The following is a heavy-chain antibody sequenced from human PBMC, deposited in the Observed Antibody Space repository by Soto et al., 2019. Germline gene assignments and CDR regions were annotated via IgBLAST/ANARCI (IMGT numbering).Heavy chain of an antibody. J-gene: IGHJ4*02. CDR2: IYYSGST. CDR3: ARDGGRVYFDY. CDR1: GGSISSGSCY. Sequence: SETLSLTCTVSGGSISSGSCYWSWIRQPPGKGLEWIGYIYYSGSTNYNPSLKSRVTISVDTSKNQFSLKLSSVTAADTAVYYCARDGGRVYFDYWGQGTLVTVSS. V-gene: IGHV4-61*01. D-gene: IGHD3-16*01.